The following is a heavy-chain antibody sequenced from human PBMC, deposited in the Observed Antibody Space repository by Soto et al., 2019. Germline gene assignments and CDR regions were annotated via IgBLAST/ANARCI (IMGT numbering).Heavy chain of an antibody. D-gene: IGHD5-12*01. Sequence: GASVKVSCKASGYTFTGYYMHWVQQAPGQGLEWMGWINPNSGGTNYAQKFQGWVTMTRDTSISTAYMELSRLRSDDTAVYYCARDQKLNSGYGSVRHYYYGMDVWGQGTTVTVSS. V-gene: IGHV1-2*04. CDR2: INPNSGGT. CDR1: GYTFTGYY. CDR3: ARDQKLNSGYGSVRHYYYGMDV. J-gene: IGHJ6*02.